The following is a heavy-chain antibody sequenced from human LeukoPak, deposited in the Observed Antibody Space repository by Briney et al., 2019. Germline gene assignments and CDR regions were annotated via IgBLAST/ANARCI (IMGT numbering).Heavy chain of an antibody. J-gene: IGHJ4*02. V-gene: IGHV3-30*02. D-gene: IGHD2-2*01. CDR2: IRYHGSDK. CDR1: GFTFSGSG. CDR3: ARSPTSWCFDY. Sequence: GESLRLSCAASGFTFSGSGMHWVRQAPGKGLEWVAFIRYHGSDKFYADSVKGRFTISRDNSKNTLYLQMNSLRPEDTSVYYCARSPTSWCFDYWGQGTLVTVSS.